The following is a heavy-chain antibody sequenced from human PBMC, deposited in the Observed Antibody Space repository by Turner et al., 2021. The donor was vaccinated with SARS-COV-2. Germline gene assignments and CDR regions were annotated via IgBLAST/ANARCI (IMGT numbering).Heavy chain of an antibody. CDR3: ARSPGWLRFNLKWFDP. V-gene: IGHV4-59*01. CDR1: GGSISSYY. Sequence: QVQLQESGPGLVKPSETLSLTCTVSGGSISSYYWSWIRQPPGKGLEWIGYIYYSGSTNYNPSLKSRVTISVDTSKNQFSLKLSSVTAADMAVYYCARSPGWLRFNLKWFDPWGQGTLVTVSS. CDR2: IYYSGST. D-gene: IGHD5-12*01. J-gene: IGHJ5*02.